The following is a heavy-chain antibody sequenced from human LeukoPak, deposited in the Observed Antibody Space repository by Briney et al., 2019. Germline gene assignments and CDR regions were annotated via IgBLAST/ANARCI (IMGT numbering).Heavy chain of an antibody. J-gene: IGHJ4*02. D-gene: IGHD5-12*01. CDR2: IYYSGST. Sequence: SETLSLTCAVYGGSFSGYYWSWIRQPPGKGLEWIGYIYYSGSTNYNPSLKSRVTISVDTSKNQFSLKLSSVTAADTAVYYCARSSGCENWAYYFDYWGQGTLVTVSS. V-gene: IGHV4-59*01. CDR3: ARSSGCENWAYYFDY. CDR1: GGSFSGYY.